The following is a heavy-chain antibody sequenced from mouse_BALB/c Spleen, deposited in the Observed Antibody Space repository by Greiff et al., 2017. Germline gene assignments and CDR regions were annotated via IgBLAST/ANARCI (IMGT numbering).Heavy chain of an antibody. CDR3: AMDSADAY. D-gene: IGHD3-2*01. V-gene: IGHV1-7*01. J-gene: IGHJ3*01. CDR1: GYTFTSYW. CDR2: INPSTGYT. Sequence: QVQLKQSGAELAKPGASVKMSCKASGYTFTSYWMHWVKQRPGQGLEWIGYINPSTGYTEYNQKFKDKATLTADKSSSTAYMQLSSLTSEDSAVYYCAMDSADAYWGQGTLVTVSA.